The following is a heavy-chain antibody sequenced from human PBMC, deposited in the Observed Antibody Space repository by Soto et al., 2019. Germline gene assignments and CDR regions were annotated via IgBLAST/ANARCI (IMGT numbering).Heavy chain of an antibody. CDR2: VSYTGTT. CDR1: GDSVSSYY. V-gene: IGHV4-59*02. D-gene: IGHD2-21*02. J-gene: IGHJ4*02. CDR3: AFKGTANPFY. Sequence: VSGDSVSSYYWSWIRQPPGKGLEWIGYVSYTGTTNYNPSLKSRVTISVDNSKTVLYLQMNSLRAEDTAVYYCAFKGTANPFYWGQGTLVTVSS.